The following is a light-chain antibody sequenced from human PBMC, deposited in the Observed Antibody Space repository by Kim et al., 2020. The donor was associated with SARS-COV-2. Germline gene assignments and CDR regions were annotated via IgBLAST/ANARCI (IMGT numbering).Light chain of an antibody. CDR1: SGSFASNY. J-gene: IGLJ1*01. CDR3: QSYDSTNYV. CDR2: EDN. Sequence: NFMLTQPHSVSESPGKTVTISCTRSSGSFASNYVQWYQQRPGSAPTTVIYEDNQRPSGVPDRFSGSIDSSSNSASLTISGLKTEDEADYYCQSYDSTNYVFGTGTKVTVL. V-gene: IGLV6-57*04.